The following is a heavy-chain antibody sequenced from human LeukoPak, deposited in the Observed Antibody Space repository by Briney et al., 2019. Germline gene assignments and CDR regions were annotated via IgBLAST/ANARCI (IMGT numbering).Heavy chain of an antibody. Sequence: SETLSLTCTVSGGSVSSGSYYWSWVRQPPGKGLEWIGYIYYSGSTNYNPSLKSRVTISVDTSKNQFSLKLSSVTAADTAVYYCARTRVWFGENYGMDVWGQGTTVTVSS. D-gene: IGHD3-10*01. V-gene: IGHV4-61*01. CDR3: ARTRVWFGENYGMDV. J-gene: IGHJ6*02. CDR1: GGSVSSGSYY. CDR2: IYYSGST.